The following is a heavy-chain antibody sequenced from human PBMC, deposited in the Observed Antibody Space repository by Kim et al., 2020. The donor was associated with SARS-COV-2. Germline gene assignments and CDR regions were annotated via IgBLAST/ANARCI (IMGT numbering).Heavy chain of an antibody. CDR1: GFTFSSYS. CDR3: ARVAWKLWIPQKRGYYFDY. D-gene: IGHD5-18*01. CDR2: ISSSSSYI. V-gene: IGHV3-21*01. J-gene: IGHJ4*02. Sequence: GGSLRLSCAASGFTFSSYSMNWVRQAPGKGLEWVSSISSSSSYIYYADSVKGRFTISRDNAKNSLYLQMNSLRAEDTAVYYCARVAWKLWIPQKRGYYFDYWGQGTLVTVSS.